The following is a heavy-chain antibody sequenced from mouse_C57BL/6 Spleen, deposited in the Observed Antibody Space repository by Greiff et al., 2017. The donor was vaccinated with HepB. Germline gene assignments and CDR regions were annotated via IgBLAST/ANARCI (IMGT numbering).Heavy chain of an antibody. D-gene: IGHD1-1*01. CDR3: AREDETVFDY. CDR1: GYAFSSSW. J-gene: IGHJ2*01. Sequence: QVQLQQSGPELVKPGASVKISCKASGYAFSSSWMNWVKQRPGKGLEWIGRIYPGDGDTNYNGKFKGKATLTADKSSSTAYIQLSSLTSEDSAVYCCAREDETVFDYWGQGTTLTVSS. CDR2: IYPGDGDT. V-gene: IGHV1-82*01.